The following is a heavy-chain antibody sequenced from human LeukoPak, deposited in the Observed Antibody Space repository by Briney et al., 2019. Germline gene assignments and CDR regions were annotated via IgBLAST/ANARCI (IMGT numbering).Heavy chain of an antibody. D-gene: IGHD4/OR15-4a*01. CDR3: AKSPFEANYYFDY. J-gene: IGHJ4*02. CDR2: IWYDGSNK. V-gene: IGHV3-33*06. CDR1: GFTFSSYG. Sequence: GGSLRLSCAASGFTFSSYGIHWVRQAPGKGLEWVAVIWYDGSNKYYADSVKGRFTISRDNSKNTLYLQMNSLRAEDTAVYSCAKSPFEANYYFDYWGQGTLVTVSS.